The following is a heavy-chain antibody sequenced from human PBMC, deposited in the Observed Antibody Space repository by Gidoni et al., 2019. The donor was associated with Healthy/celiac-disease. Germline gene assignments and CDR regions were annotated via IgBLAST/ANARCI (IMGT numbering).Heavy chain of an antibody. Sequence: APGQGLEWMGGIIPIFGTANYAQKFQGRVTITADESTSTAYMELSSLRSEDTAVYYCARDALPDVGFWSGRSIYYYYYMDVWGKGTTVTVSS. CDR2: IIPIFGTA. CDR3: ARDALPDVGFWSGRSIYYYYYMDV. D-gene: IGHD3-3*01. V-gene: IGHV1-69*01. J-gene: IGHJ6*03.